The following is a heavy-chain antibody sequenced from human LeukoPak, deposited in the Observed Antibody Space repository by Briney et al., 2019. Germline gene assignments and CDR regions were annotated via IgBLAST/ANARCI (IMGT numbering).Heavy chain of an antibody. J-gene: IGHJ5*02. Sequence: GGSLRLSCAASGFTFSSYAMHWVRQAPGKGLEYVSAISSNGGSTYYANSVKGRFTISRDNSKNTLYLQMGSLRAEDMAVYYCARDGYGDYLNWFDPWGQGTLVTVSS. CDR3: ARDGYGDYLNWFDP. CDR2: ISSNGGST. CDR1: GFTFSSYA. V-gene: IGHV3-64*01. D-gene: IGHD4-17*01.